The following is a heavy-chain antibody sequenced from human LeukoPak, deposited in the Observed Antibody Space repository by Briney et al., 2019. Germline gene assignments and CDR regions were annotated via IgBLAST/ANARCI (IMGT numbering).Heavy chain of an antibody. CDR3: TRLQIAVAGPNWFDP. Sequence: GGSLRLSCAATKFTFSSYWMSWVRQAPGKGLEWVANIKQDGSVQFYMDSLKGRFSVSRDNAKNSLYLQMNGLRVEDTAVYYCTRLQIAVAGPNWFDPWGQGTLVTVSS. CDR2: IKQDGSVQ. CDR1: KFTFSSYW. V-gene: IGHV3-7*01. J-gene: IGHJ5*02. D-gene: IGHD6-19*01.